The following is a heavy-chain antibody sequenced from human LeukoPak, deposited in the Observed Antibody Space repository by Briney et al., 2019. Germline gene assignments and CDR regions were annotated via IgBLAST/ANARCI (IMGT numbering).Heavy chain of an antibody. Sequence: ASVKVSCKASGYTFTSYDINWVRQATGQGLEWMGWMDPNSGNTGYAQKFQGRVTMTRNTSISTAYMELSSLRSEDTAVYYCAVGRGIYCGGDCYGFDPWGQGTLVTVSS. CDR3: AVGRGIYCGGDCYGFDP. V-gene: IGHV1-8*01. CDR2: MDPNSGNT. D-gene: IGHD2-21*02. J-gene: IGHJ5*02. CDR1: GYTFTSYD.